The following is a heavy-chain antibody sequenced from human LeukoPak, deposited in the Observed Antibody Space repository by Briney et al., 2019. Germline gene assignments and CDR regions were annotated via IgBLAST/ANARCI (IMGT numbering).Heavy chain of an antibody. V-gene: IGHV4-31*03. D-gene: IGHD2-15*01. Sequence: SETLSLTCTVSGGSISSGGYYWSWIRQHPGKGRVWVGYIYYSGSTYYNPSLKSRVTISVDTSKNQFSLKLSSVTAADTAVYYCARGPVVVPIGADNWFDPWGQGTLVTVSS. J-gene: IGHJ5*02. CDR3: ARGPVVVPIGADNWFDP. CDR1: GGSISSGGYY. CDR2: IYYSGST.